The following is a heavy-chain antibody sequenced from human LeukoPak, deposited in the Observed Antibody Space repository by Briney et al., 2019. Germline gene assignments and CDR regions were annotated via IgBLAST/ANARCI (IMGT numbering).Heavy chain of an antibody. D-gene: IGHD6-19*01. J-gene: IGHJ6*03. CDR1: GFTFSSYA. V-gene: IGHV3-23*01. Sequence: PGGSLRLSCAASGFTFSSYAMSWVRQAPGKGLEWVSAISGSGGSTYYADSVKGRFTISRDNSKNTLYLQMNSLRAEDTAVYYCAKDPRRQWLTHYYYYYMDVWGKGTTVTVSS. CDR2: ISGSGGST. CDR3: AKDPRRQWLTHYYYYYMDV.